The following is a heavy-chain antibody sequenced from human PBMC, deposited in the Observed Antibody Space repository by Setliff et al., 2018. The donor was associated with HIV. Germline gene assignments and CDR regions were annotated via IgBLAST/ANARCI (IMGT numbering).Heavy chain of an antibody. CDR1: GDSVSSSNRVA. CDR2: TYYSSKWYI. V-gene: IGHV6-1*01. D-gene: IGHD2-21*02. J-gene: IGHJ3*02. CDR3: VRGDVSAFDI. Sequence: SQTLSLTCAISGDSVSSSNRVAWNWIRQSPSRGLEWLGRTYYSSKWYIDYAMSAKGRIIINPDTSKNRFSLQLNSVTPEDTAVYYCVRGDVSAFDIWGQGTMVTVSS.